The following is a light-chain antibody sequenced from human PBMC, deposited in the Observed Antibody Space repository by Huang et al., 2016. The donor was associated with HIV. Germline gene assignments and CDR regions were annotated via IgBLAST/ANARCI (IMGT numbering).Light chain of an antibody. CDR2: GAS. Sequence: EIVMTQSPATLSVSPGERATLSCRASQGVSNNIAWYQQKPGQTPRLLIPGASTRATGIAAKFSGRGSGTDFTLTITRLQPEDSAVYYCQHYNNWPPWTFGPGTQVEI. J-gene: IGKJ1*01. V-gene: IGKV3D-15*01. CDR3: QHYNNWPPWT. CDR1: QGVSNN.